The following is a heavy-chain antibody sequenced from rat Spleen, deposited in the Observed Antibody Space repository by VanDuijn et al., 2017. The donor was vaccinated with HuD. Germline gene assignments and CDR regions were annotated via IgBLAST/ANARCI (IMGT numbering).Heavy chain of an antibody. CDR1: GFTFSNFP. CDR2: ISSGGGGT. Sequence: EVQLVESGGGLVQPGRSLKLSCAASGFTFSNFPMAWVRQPPKKGLEWVASISSGGGGTYYPDSVKGRFTISRDNAKNTQYLQMDSLRSEDTATYYCARGGYTTDYFYVGWFAYWGQGTLVTVSS. CDR3: ARGGYTTDYFYVGWFAY. J-gene: IGHJ3*01. V-gene: IGHV5S14*01. D-gene: IGHD1-6*01.